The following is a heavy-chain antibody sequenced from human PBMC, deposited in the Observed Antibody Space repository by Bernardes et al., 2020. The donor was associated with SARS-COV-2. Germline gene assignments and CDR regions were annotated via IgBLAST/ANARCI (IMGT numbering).Heavy chain of an antibody. J-gene: IGHJ3*02. V-gene: IGHV3-23*01. CDR3: AKDDSDSGSYSDAFDI. CDR1: GFTFSSYA. CDR2: MSGSGGST. Sequence: LKVFCASSGFTFSSYAMSWVRQAPGKGLEWVSAMSGSGGSTYYADSAKGRFTIPRDNYKNTPYLQMNSRRAEETAVYYGAKDDSDSGSYSDAFDIWGQGTMVTVSS. D-gene: IGHD1-26*01.